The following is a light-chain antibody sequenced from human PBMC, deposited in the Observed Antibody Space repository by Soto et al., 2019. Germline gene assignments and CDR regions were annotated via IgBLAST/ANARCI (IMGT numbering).Light chain of an antibody. CDR3: SSYAGSNNFVV. CDR2: EVS. CDR1: SSDVGAYSY. Sequence: QSALTQPPSASGSARQSVTISCTGTSSDVGAYSYVSWYQQHPGKAPKRMIYEVSKRPSGVPDRFSGSKSGNTASLTVSGLQAEDEADYYCSSYAGSNNFVVFGGGTKLTVL. J-gene: IGLJ2*01. V-gene: IGLV2-8*01.